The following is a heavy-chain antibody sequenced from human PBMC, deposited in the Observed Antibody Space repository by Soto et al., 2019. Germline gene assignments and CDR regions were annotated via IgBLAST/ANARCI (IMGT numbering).Heavy chain of an antibody. J-gene: IGHJ4*02. V-gene: IGHV3-23*01. CDR1: GFTFSSYA. CDR2: VSIGGST. CDR3: AKGGVAAARGYFDH. D-gene: IGHD6-13*01. Sequence: GGSLRLSCAASGFTFSSYAMGWVRQGPGKGLEWVAVVSIGGSTHYADSVRGRFTISRDNSKNTLSLQMNSLTAEDTAVYYCAKGGVAAARGYFDHWGQGTRVTVSS.